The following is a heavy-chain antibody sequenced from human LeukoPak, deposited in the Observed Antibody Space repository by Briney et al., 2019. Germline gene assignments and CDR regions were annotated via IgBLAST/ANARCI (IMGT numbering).Heavy chain of an antibody. Sequence: PGGSLRLSCAVSGFTFSNYAMSWVRQTPARGLEWVSSINEVGDDTNYVDSVRGSFTVSRDNSKNTLYLQLNSLRAEDTALYYCSKRGPNTGWHLFDHWGPGTLVTVS. CDR1: GFTFSNYA. J-gene: IGHJ5*02. V-gene: IGHV3-23*01. CDR2: INEVGDDT. D-gene: IGHD6-19*01. CDR3: SKRGPNTGWHLFDH.